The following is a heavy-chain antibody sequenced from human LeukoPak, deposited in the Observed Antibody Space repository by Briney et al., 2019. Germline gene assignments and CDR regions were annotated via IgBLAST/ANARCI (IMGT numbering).Heavy chain of an antibody. CDR2: ISSSGSTI. V-gene: IGHV3-11*01. CDR1: GFTFSDYY. CDR3: ARVVSSGYYGVDY. D-gene: IGHD3-22*01. Sequence: PGGSLRLSCAASGFTFSDYYMSWIRQAPGKGLEWVSYISSSGSTIYYADSMKGRFTISRDNAKNSLYLQMNSLRAEDTAVYYCARVVSSGYYGVDYWGQGTLVTVSS. J-gene: IGHJ4*02.